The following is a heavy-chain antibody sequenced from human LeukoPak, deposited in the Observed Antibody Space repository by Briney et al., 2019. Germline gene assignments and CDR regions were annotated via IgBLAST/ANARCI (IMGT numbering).Heavy chain of an antibody. CDR1: GFTFGDYA. J-gene: IGHJ4*02. CDR3: VAYDDFWSDYRKLDY. D-gene: IGHD3-3*01. Sequence: GRSLRLSCTASGFTFGDYAMSWVRQAPGKGLEWVGFIRSKAYGGTTEYAASVKGRFSISRDDSKSIAYLQMNSLKTEDTAVYYCVAYDDFWSDYRKLDYWGQGALVTVSS. V-gene: IGHV3-49*04. CDR2: IRSKAYGGTT.